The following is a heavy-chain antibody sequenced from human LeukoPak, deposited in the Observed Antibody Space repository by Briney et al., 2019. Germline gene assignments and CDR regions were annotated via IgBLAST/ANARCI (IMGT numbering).Heavy chain of an antibody. CDR1: GFTFSSYA. Sequence: GGSLRLSCAASGFTFSSYAMHWVRQAPGKGLEWVAVISYDGSNKYYADSVKGRFTISRDNSKNTLYLQMNSLGAEDTAVYYCARDHYYGSGSSAGEEFDYWGQGTLVTVSS. J-gene: IGHJ4*02. V-gene: IGHV3-30-3*01. CDR3: ARDHYYGSGSSAGEEFDY. CDR2: ISYDGSNK. D-gene: IGHD3-10*01.